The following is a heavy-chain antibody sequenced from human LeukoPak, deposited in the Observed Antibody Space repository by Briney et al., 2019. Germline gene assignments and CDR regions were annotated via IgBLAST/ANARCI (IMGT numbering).Heavy chain of an antibody. Sequence: GGSLRLSCVASGLPIADFAMHWVRQARAKGLEWVSVISGDGVSTFYADSVKGRFSISRDNSKNSLYLEMNSLRTEDAAMYYCAKESGKFDYWGQGTLVAVSS. CDR3: AKESGKFDY. V-gene: IGHV3-43*02. CDR2: ISGDGVST. CDR1: GLPIADFA. J-gene: IGHJ4*02.